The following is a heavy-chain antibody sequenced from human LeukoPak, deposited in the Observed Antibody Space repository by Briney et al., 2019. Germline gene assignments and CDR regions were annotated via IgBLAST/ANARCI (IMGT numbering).Heavy chain of an antibody. V-gene: IGHV3-21*01. J-gene: IGHJ4*02. Sequence: PGGSLRLSCAASGFTFSSYSMNWVRQAPGKGLEWVSSISSSSSYIYYADSVKGRFTISRDNAKNSLYLQMNSLRAEDTAVYYCAREGYCSSTSCCPDYWGQGTLVTVSS. CDR2: ISSSSSYI. CDR3: AREGYCSSTSCCPDY. CDR1: GFTFSSYS. D-gene: IGHD2-2*01.